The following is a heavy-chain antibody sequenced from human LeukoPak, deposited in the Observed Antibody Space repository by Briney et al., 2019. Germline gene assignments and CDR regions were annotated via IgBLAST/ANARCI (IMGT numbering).Heavy chain of an antibody. CDR1: GGSISNYY. J-gene: IGHJ5*02. V-gene: IGHV4-59*01. D-gene: IGHD5-18*01. CDR3: AGGGYTAMVT. CDR2: IYYSGST. Sequence: SETLSLTCTVSGGSISNYYWSWIRQPPGKGLEWIGYIYYSGSTNYNPSLKSRVTISVDTSKNQFSLKLSSVTAADTAVYYCAGGGYTAMVTWGQGTLVTVSS.